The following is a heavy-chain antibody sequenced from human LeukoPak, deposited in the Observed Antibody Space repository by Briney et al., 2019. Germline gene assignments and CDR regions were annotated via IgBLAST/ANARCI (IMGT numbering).Heavy chain of an antibody. D-gene: IGHD4-23*01. J-gene: IGHJ4*02. CDR3: AKDADYGGNSWYDY. Sequence: GGSLRLSCAASGFTFGTYDIHWVRQAPGKGLEWVAFIRYDASNKKYADSVKGRFTISRDNSKNTLYLQMNSLRAEDTAVYYCAKDADYGGNSWYDYWGQGTLVTVSS. V-gene: IGHV3-30*02. CDR2: IRYDASNK. CDR1: GFTFGTYD.